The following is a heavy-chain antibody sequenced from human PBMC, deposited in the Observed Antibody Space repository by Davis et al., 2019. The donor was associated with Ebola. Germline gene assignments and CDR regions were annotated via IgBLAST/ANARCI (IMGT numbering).Heavy chain of an antibody. J-gene: IGHJ6*02. CDR1: GFTFSSYG. Sequence: GESLKISCAASGFTFSSYGMHWVRQAPGKGLEWVAVLWYDGSNKNYADSVEGRFTISRDNSKNTLYLQMNSLRAEDTAVYYCARDAGIVVVPAAQRNYYYGMDVWGQGTTVTVSS. CDR2: LWYDGSNK. CDR3: ARDAGIVVVPAAQRNYYYGMDV. D-gene: IGHD2-2*01. V-gene: IGHV3-33*01.